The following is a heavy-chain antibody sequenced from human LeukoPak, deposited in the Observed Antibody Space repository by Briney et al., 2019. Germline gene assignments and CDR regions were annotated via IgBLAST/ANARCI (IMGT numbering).Heavy chain of an antibody. CDR3: AKAARGVRGVIGLNFDY. D-gene: IGHD3-10*01. J-gene: IGHJ4*02. CDR1: GGTFSSYA. Sequence: SVKVSCKASGGTFSSYAISWVRQAPGQGLEWMGGIIPIFGTANYAQKFQGRVTITTDESTSTAYMELSSLRSEDTAVYYCAKAARGVRGVIGLNFDYWGQGTLVTVSS. CDR2: IIPIFGTA. V-gene: IGHV1-69*05.